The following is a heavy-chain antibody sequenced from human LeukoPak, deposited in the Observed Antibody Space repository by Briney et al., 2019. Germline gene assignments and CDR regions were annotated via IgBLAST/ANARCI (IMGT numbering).Heavy chain of an antibody. D-gene: IGHD5-12*01. Sequence: ASVKVSCXASGGTFSSYAISWVRQAPGQGLEWMGGIIPIFGTANYAQKFQGRVTITTDESTSTAYMELSSLRSEDTAVYYCARGKVYSGYDFLPGDPIDYWGQGTLVTVSS. V-gene: IGHV1-69*05. CDR1: GGTFSSYA. J-gene: IGHJ4*02. CDR3: ARGKVYSGYDFLPGDPIDY. CDR2: IIPIFGTA.